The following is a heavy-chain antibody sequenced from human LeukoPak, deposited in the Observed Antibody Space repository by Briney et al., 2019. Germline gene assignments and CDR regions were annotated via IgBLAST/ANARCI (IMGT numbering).Heavy chain of an antibody. Sequence: GASLRLSCAASGFTFSSYAMSWVRQAPGKGLEWVSAISGSGGSTYYADSVKGRFTISRDNSKNTLYLQMNGLRAEDTAVYYCARERRYSGYDEGYFDYWGQGTLVTVSS. CDR1: GFTFSSYA. CDR2: ISGSGGST. CDR3: ARERRYSGYDEGYFDY. J-gene: IGHJ4*02. D-gene: IGHD5-12*01. V-gene: IGHV3-23*01.